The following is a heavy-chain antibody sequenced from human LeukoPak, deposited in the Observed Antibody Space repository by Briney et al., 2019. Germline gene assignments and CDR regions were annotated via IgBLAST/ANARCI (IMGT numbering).Heavy chain of an antibody. D-gene: IGHD4-23*01. CDR2: ISSSSSYI. CDR3: AREGMGYGGNGADY. J-gene: IGHJ4*02. CDR1: GFTFSSYS. Sequence: GSLILSCAASGFTFSSYSMNWVRQAPGKGLEWVSSISSSSSYIYYADSVKGRFTISRDNAKNSLYLQMNSLRAEDTAVYYCAREGMGYGGNGADYWGQGTLVTVSS. V-gene: IGHV3-21*01.